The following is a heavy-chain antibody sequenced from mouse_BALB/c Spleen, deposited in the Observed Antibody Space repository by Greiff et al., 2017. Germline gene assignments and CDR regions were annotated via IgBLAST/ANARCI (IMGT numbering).Heavy chain of an antibody. CDR3: ARRGTYDGYAVDD. CDR1: GFTFSSYA. CDR2: ISSGGST. J-gene: IGHJ4*01. Sequence: DVMLVESGGGLVKPGGSLILSCAASGFTFSSYAMSWVRQTPEKRLEWVASISSGGSTYYPDSVKGRFIISRDNARNILYLQMSSLRSEVTAMFYCARRGTYDGYAVDDWGQGTSDTVTS. V-gene: IGHV5-6-5*01. D-gene: IGHD2-12*01.